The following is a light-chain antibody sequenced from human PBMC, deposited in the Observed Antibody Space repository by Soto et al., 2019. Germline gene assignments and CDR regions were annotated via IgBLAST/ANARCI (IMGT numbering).Light chain of an antibody. V-gene: IGLV2-23*02. CDR3: SSYVGTIS. Sequence: QSALTQPASVSGSPGQSITISCTGTSNDVGSHNFVSWYQQHPGKAPELIIYEVSTRPSGVSHRFSGSKSGNTASLTISGLQDEDEADYYCSSYVGTISFGGGTKVTVL. CDR1: SNDVGSHNF. J-gene: IGLJ2*01. CDR2: EVS.